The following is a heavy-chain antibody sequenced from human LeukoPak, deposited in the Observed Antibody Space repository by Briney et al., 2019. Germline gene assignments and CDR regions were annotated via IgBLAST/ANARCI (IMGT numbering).Heavy chain of an antibody. CDR2: TYYRSGWYN. V-gene: IGHV6-1*01. J-gene: IGHJ5*02. D-gene: IGHD2/OR15-2a*01. Sequence: SQTLSLTCAISGDSVSSNSAAWNWIRQSPSRGLEWLVRTYYRSGWYNDYAVSMQGRISINPDTTKNQFSLQLNSVTPDDAAIYYCARDRRSFSGWFDPWGQGTLVTVSS. CDR3: ARDRRSFSGWFDP. CDR1: GDSVSSNSAA.